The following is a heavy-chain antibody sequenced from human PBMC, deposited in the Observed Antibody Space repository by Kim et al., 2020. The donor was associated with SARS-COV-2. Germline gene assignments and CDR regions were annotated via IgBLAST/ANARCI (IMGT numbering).Heavy chain of an antibody. D-gene: IGHD4-17*01. V-gene: IGHV4-59*01. CDR3: ARADSYYGDYSDAFDI. J-gene: IGHJ3*02. Sequence: SLKSRVTISVDTSKNQFSLKLSSVTAADTAVYYCARADSYYGDYSDAFDIWGQGTMVTVSS.